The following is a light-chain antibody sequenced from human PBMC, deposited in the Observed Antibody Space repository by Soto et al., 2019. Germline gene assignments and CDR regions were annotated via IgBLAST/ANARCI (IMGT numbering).Light chain of an antibody. CDR1: QYVSRSY. Sequence: EIVLTQSPGTLSLSPGEGATLSCRASQYVSRSYLAWYQQKPGQAPRLLIYGASNRATGIPDRFRGSGSGTDFTLTINRLEPEDFAVYYCQQYGRSTFTFGPGTKVDIK. J-gene: IGKJ3*01. V-gene: IGKV3-20*01. CDR3: QQYGRSTFT. CDR2: GAS.